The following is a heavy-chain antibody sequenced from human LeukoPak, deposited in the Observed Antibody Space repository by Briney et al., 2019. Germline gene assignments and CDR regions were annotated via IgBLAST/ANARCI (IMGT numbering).Heavy chain of an antibody. CDR2: IKSKTDGGTT. D-gene: IGHD3-9*01. Sequence: GGSLRLSCAASGFTFSNAWMSWVRQAPGKGLEWVGRIKSKTDGGTTDYAAPVKGRFTISRDDSKNTLYLQMNSLKTEDTAVYYCTTAPGFDWLLFPYSDYWGQGTLVTVSS. J-gene: IGHJ4*02. CDR1: GFTFSNAW. CDR3: TTAPGFDWLLFPYSDY. V-gene: IGHV3-15*01.